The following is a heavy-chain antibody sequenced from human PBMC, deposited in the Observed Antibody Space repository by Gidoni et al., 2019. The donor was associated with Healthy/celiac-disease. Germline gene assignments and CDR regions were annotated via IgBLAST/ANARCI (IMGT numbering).Heavy chain of an antibody. CDR2: IEPCSSYT. CDR1: GYSFTSYW. CDR3: ARHWADGSGSPVDY. D-gene: IGHD3-10*01. V-gene: IGHV5-10-1*03. J-gene: IGHJ4*02. Sequence: EVQLVQSGAEVKKRGESLRISWKGSGYSFTSYWISWVRQMPGKGLEGMGRIEPCSSYTNYSPSFQGHVTISADKSISTAYLQWSSLKASDTAMYYCARHWADGSGSPVDYLGQGTLVTVSS.